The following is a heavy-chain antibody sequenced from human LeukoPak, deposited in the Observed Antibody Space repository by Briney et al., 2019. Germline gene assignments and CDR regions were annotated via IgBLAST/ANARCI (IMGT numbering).Heavy chain of an antibody. V-gene: IGHV1-69*13. Sequence: ASVKVSCKASGGTFSSYAISWVRQAPGQGLEWMGGIIPIFGTANDAQKFQGRVTITADESTSTAYMELSSLRSEGTAVYYCARDSPIAAPASGYYYGMDVWGQGTTVTVSS. CDR2: IIPIFGTA. CDR1: GGTFSSYA. J-gene: IGHJ6*02. D-gene: IGHD6-13*01. CDR3: ARDSPIAAPASGYYYGMDV.